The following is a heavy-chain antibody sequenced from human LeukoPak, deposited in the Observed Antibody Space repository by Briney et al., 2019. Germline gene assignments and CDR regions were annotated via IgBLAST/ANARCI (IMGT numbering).Heavy chain of an antibody. J-gene: IGHJ3*02. Sequence: PSETLSLTCTVSGGSISSYYWSWIRQPPGKGLEWIGYIYYSGSTNYNPSLKSRVTISVDTSKNQFSLKLSSVTAADTAVYYCARDSHSAFDIWGQGTMVTVSS. CDR3: ARDSHSAFDI. V-gene: IGHV4-59*12. CDR2: IYYSGST. CDR1: GGSISSYY.